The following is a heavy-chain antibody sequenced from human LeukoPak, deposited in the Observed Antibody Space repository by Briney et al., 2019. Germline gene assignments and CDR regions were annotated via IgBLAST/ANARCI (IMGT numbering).Heavy chain of an antibody. V-gene: IGHV3-53*04. CDR3: ATSSSRYYYYYMDV. CDR1: GFTVSSNS. J-gene: IGHJ6*03. CDR2: IYSGGST. Sequence: GGSLRLSCAASGFTVSSNSISCVRQAPGKGLEWVSVIYSGGSTYYADTVKGRFTISRHNSKNTLYLQMNSLRAEDTAVYYCATSSSRYYYYYMDVWGKGTTVTVSS. D-gene: IGHD6-6*01.